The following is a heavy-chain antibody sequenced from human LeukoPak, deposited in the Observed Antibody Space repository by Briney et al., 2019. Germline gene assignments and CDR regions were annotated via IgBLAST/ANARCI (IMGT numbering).Heavy chain of an antibody. CDR2: IWNDGSQK. Sequence: GGSLRLSCATSGFSFSFYGMQWVRQAPGKGLEWVAVIWNDGSQKYYGDSVKGRFTISKDNSRKTVNLQMDSLRAEDTAIYYCTRWGAGGPTPRYLGQGVLVNVSS. V-gene: IGHV3-33*01. J-gene: IGHJ4*01. CDR3: TRWGAGGPTPRY. D-gene: IGHD3-16*01. CDR1: GFSFSFYG.